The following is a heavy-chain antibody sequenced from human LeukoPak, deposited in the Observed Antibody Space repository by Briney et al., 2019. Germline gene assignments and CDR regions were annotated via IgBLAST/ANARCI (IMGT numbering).Heavy chain of an antibody. CDR2: IYYSGST. Sequence: SQTLSLTCTVSGGSISSGDYYWSWIRQPPGKGLEWIGYIYYSGSTYYNPSLKSRVTISVYTSKNQFSLKLSSVTAADTAVYYCATKGGVVGATNFDYWGQGTLVTVSS. CDR1: GGSISSGDYY. J-gene: IGHJ4*02. CDR3: ATKGGVVGATNFDY. V-gene: IGHV4-30-4*08. D-gene: IGHD1-26*01.